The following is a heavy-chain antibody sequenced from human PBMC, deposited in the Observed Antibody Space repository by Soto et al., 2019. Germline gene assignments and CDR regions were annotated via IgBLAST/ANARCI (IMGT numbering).Heavy chain of an antibody. J-gene: IGHJ4*02. CDR3: ASDANDAAN. Sequence: QVQLVESGGGLVKPGGSLRLSCAASGFTFTDYYMNWIRQAPGKGLEWVSYISSTGTYTNYADSVKGGFTISRDNAKNSLYLQMNSLRSEDTAVYYCASDANDAANWGQGTLVTVSS. CDR1: GFTFTDYY. D-gene: IGHD1-1*01. CDR2: ISSTGTYT. V-gene: IGHV3-11*05.